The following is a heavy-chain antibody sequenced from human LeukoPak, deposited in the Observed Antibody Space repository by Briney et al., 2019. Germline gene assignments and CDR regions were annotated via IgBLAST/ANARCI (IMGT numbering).Heavy chain of an antibody. CDR1: GGTFSSYA. Sequence: SVKVSCKASGGTFSSYAISWVRQAPGQGLEWMGRIIPIFGTANYAQKFQGRVTITTDESTSTAYMELSSLRSEDTAVYYCARDFYSSSFGDYWGQGTLVTVSS. V-gene: IGHV1-69*05. D-gene: IGHD6-6*01. J-gene: IGHJ4*02. CDR3: ARDFYSSSFGDY. CDR2: IIPIFGTA.